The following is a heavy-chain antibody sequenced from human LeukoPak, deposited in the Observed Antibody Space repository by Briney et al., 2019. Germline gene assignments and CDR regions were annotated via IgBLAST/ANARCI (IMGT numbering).Heavy chain of an antibody. J-gene: IGHJ6*03. D-gene: IGHD3-10*01. Sequence: GASVKVSCKASAYTFTTSDINWVRQAAGQGLEWMGWMNPNSGHTGYAQRFQGRVTMTRNTSISTAYMELSRLRSDDTAVYYCARGVTGIYYYYYMDVWGKGTTVTVSS. CDR1: AYTFTTSD. V-gene: IGHV1-8*01. CDR2: MNPNSGHT. CDR3: ARGVTGIYYYYYMDV.